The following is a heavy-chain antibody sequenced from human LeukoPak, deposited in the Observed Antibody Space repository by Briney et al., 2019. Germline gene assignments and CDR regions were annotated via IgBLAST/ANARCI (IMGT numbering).Heavy chain of an antibody. D-gene: IGHD3-10*01. J-gene: IGHJ4*02. V-gene: IGHV4-38-2*02. CDR3: ARSPPNYYGSGSPFDY. CDR2: INHSGSI. CDR1: GYSISSGYY. Sequence: SETLSLTCTVSGYSISSGYYWGWIRQPPGKGLEWIGEINHSGSINYNPSLKSRVTISVDTSKNQFSLKLSSVTAADTAVYYCARSPPNYYGSGSPFDYWGQGTLVTVSS.